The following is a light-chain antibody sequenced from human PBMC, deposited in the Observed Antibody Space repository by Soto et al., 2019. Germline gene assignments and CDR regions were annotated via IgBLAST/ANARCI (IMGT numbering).Light chain of an antibody. V-gene: IGKV3-20*01. CDR2: GAS. CDR3: QQYGTSYA. CDR1: QSVSSRY. Sequence: EIVLTQSPGTLSLSPGERATLSCRASQSVSSRYISWYQQKPGQAPRLLINGASSRATGIPDRFSGCGSGTDFTLTISRLEPEDFAVYYCQQYGTSYAFGQGTKVEIK. J-gene: IGKJ2*01.